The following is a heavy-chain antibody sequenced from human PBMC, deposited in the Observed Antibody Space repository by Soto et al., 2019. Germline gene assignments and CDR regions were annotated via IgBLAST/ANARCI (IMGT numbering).Heavy chain of an antibody. CDR1: GYTFTNYG. CDR3: ARDRSSSSL. Sequence: QAQLEQSGAEVKKPGASVKVSCKASGYTFTNYGISWVRQAPGQGLEWMGWISAYNRKTDYAQKFQGRVIMTTDTSTSTAYMELRSLRSDDTAVYYCARDRSSSSLWGQGTLVTVSS. D-gene: IGHD6-6*01. CDR2: ISAYNRKT. V-gene: IGHV1-18*01. J-gene: IGHJ4*02.